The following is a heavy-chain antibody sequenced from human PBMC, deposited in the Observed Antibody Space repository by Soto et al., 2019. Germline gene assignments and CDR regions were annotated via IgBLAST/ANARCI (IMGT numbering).Heavy chain of an antibody. CDR2: IYYSGST. D-gene: IGHD3-22*01. CDR3: ASGDSRAFDY. CDR1: GGSISSYS. V-gene: IGHV4-59*01. J-gene: IGHJ4*02. Sequence: SETLSLTCTVSGGSISSYSCTWIRQPPGKGLDWIGYIYYSGSTNYNPSLKSRVTISVDTSKDQFSLKLSSVTAADTAVYYCASGDSRAFDYWGQGTLVTVSS.